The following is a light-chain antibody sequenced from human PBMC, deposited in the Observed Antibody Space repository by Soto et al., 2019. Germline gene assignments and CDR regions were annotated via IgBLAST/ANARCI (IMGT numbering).Light chain of an antibody. V-gene: IGKV3-20*01. Sequence: IVLTQSTGTLSLSPGERATLSCRASQSVSSSHLAWYQQKPGQAPRLLIYSASSRATGIPDRFSGSGSGTDFTRTISRLEPEDFAVYYCQQYGSSPQTFGQGTKVDIK. CDR2: SAS. J-gene: IGKJ1*01. CDR1: QSVSSSH. CDR3: QQYGSSPQT.